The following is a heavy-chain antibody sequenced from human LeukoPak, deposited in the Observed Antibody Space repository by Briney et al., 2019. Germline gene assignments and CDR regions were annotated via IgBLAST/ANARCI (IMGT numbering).Heavy chain of an antibody. Sequence: GGSLRLSCAASGFTFSRFWIYWVRHAPGKGLVWVSRINSDGSETMYADSVKGRFTISRDSAKNSLYLQMNSLRAEDTAVYYCTVAPGPVYSNSWFYSWGQGTLVTASS. J-gene: IGHJ5*01. V-gene: IGHV3-74*03. CDR1: GFTFSRFW. CDR2: INSDGSET. D-gene: IGHD6-13*01. CDR3: TVAPGPVYSNSWFYS.